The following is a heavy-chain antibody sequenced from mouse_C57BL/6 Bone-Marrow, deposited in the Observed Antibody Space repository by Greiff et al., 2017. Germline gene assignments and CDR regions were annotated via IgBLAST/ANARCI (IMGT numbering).Heavy chain of an antibody. CDR3: TTYSNYVWFAY. V-gene: IGHV14-4*01. D-gene: IGHD2-5*01. CDR2: IDPENGDT. CDR1: GFNIKDDY. Sequence: EVKVVESGAELVRPGASVKLSCTASGFNIKDDYMHWVKQRPEQGLEWIGWIDPENGDTEYASKFQGKATITADTSSNTAYLQLSSLTSEDTAVYYCTTYSNYVWFAYWGQGTLVNVSA. J-gene: IGHJ3*01.